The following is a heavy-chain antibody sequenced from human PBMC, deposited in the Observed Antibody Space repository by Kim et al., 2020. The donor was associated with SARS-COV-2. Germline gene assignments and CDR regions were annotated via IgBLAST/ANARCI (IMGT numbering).Heavy chain of an antibody. CDR3: AKEGVGGTHFDY. D-gene: IGHD1-26*01. Sequence: GGSLRLSCAASGFTFGDYAMHWVRQAPGKGLEWVSGISWNSGSIGYADSVKGRFTISRDNAKNSLYLQMKSLRAEDTALYYCAKEGVGGTHFDYWGQGTLVTVSS. CDR1: GFTFGDYA. CDR2: ISWNSGSI. J-gene: IGHJ4*02. V-gene: IGHV3-9*01.